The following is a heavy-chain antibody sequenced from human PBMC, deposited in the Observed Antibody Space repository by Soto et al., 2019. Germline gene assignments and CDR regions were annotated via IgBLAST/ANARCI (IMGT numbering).Heavy chain of an antibody. V-gene: IGHV4-59*01. Sequence: SETLSLTCTVSGGSISSYYWSWIRQPPGKGLEWIGYIYYSGSTNYNPSLKSRVTISLDTSKNQFSLRLSSVTAADTAVYSCARGRSDIVVVPAAMVALAIWGQGTMVTVSS. D-gene: IGHD2-2*01. CDR2: IYYSGST. CDR1: GGSISSYY. J-gene: IGHJ3*02. CDR3: ARGRSDIVVVPAAMVALAI.